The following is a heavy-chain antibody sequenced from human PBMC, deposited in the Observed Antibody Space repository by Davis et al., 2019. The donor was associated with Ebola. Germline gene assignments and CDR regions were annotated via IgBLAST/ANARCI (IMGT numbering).Heavy chain of an antibody. J-gene: IGHJ5*02. D-gene: IGHD3-22*01. CDR1: GYSFTSYW. Sequence: KVSCKGSGYSFTSYWISWVRQMPGKGLEWMGRIDPSDSYTNYSPSFQGHVTISADKSISTAYLQWSSLKASDTAMYYCARRSGYYYWWFDPWGQGTLVTVSS. CDR3: ARRSGYYYWWFDP. V-gene: IGHV5-10-1*01. CDR2: IDPSDSYT.